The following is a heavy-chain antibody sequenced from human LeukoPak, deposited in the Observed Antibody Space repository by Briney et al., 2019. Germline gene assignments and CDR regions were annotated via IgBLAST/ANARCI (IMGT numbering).Heavy chain of an antibody. CDR3: ARHSSPLLAYCGGDCYSGPDDAFDI. V-gene: IGHV4-59*08. CDR1: GGSISSYY. Sequence: SETLSLTCTVSGGSISSYYWSWIRQPPGKGLEWIGYIYYSGSTNYNPSLKSRVTISVDTSKNQFSLKLSSVTAADTAVYYCARHSSPLLAYCGGDCYSGPDDAFDIWGQGTMVTVSS. J-gene: IGHJ3*02. D-gene: IGHD2-21*02. CDR2: IYYSGST.